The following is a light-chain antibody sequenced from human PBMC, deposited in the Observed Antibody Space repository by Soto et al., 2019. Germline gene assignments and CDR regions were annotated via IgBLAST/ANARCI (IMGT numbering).Light chain of an antibody. CDR2: GNR. CDR1: SSNIGAGYD. Sequence: QSVLTQPPSVSGAPGQRVTISCTGSSSNIGAGYDVHWYQQLPGTAPKLLIFGNRNRPSGVPDRFAGSKSGTSASLAITGLQAEDEADYYCQSYDSSLSGSMVFVGGTKLTVL. J-gene: IGLJ2*01. CDR3: QSYDSSLSGSMV. V-gene: IGLV1-40*01.